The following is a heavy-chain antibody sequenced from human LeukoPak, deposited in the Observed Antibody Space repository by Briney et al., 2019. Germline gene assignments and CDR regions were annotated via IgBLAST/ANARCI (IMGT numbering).Heavy chain of an antibody. CDR3: AREGYGYSSSSKFDY. V-gene: IGHV3-48*02. CDR2: ISSSSSTI. Sequence: GGPLSPPCAASGSTSRALRLTWARKAQGKGLEWVSYISSSSSTIYYADSVKGRFTISRDNAKNSLYLQMNSLRDEDTAVYYCAREGYGYSSSSKFDYWGQGTLVTVSS. J-gene: IGHJ4*02. CDR1: GSTSRALR. D-gene: IGHD6-6*01.